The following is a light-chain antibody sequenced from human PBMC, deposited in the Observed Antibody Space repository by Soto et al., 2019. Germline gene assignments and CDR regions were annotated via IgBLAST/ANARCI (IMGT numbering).Light chain of an antibody. CDR2: QGY. CDR1: SSDFGSYNL. J-gene: IGLJ2*01. V-gene: IGLV2-23*01. Sequence: QSALTQPASVSGSPGQSITISCTGTSSDFGSYNLVSWYQQHPGKAPKLIIYQGYKRPSGVSNRFSGSKSGNTASLTISGLQAEDEVDYYCCSYARNSSTYVIFGGGANLTVL. CDR3: CSYARNSSTYVI.